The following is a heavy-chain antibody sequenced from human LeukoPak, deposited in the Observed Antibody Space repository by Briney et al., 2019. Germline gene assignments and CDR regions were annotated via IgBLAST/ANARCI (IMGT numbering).Heavy chain of an antibody. CDR1: GFTFDDYA. J-gene: IGHJ4*02. CDR3: AKDLSSRGSYFVVMMDY. V-gene: IGHV3-9*01. CDR2: ISWNSGSI. Sequence: GGSLRLSYAASGFTFDDYAMHWARQAPGKGLEWVSGISWNSGSIGYADSVKGRFTISRDNAKNSLYLQMNSLRAEDTALYYCAKDLSSRGSYFVVMMDYWGQGTLVTVSS. D-gene: IGHD1-26*01.